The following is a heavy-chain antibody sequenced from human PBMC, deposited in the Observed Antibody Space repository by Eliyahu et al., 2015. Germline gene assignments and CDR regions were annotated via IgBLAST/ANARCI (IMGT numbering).Heavy chain of an antibody. CDR1: GGXXXSSXYY. CDR2: IYYSGST. J-gene: IGHJ3*02. V-gene: IGHV4-39*01. CDR3: ARHADIVVVPATAFDI. D-gene: IGHD2-2*01. Sequence: QLQLQESGPGLVKPSETLSLTCTVXGGXXXSSXYYWGWXRQPPGKGLEWIGSIYYSGSTYYNPSLKSRVTISVDTSKNQFSLKLSSVTAADTAVYYCARHADIVVVPATAFDIWGQGTMVTVSS.